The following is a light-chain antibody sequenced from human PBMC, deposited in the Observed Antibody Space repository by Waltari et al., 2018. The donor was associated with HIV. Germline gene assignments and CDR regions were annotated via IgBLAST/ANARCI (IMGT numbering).Light chain of an antibody. CDR1: SSYVRGHKY. V-gene: IGLV2-14*01. Sequence: QSALTQPASLSGYPGPSITISCTRTSSYVRGHKYAPPYQQHPGTAPKLMISEVSNRPSGVTNRFSGSKSGNTASLTISGLQVEDEADYYCSSYTSSSTLYVFGTGTKVTVL. CDR2: EVS. CDR3: SSYTSSSTLYV. J-gene: IGLJ1*01.